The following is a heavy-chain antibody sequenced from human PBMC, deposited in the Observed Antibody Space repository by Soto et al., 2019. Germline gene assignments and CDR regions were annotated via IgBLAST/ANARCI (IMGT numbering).Heavy chain of an antibody. CDR1: GFDFSNSW. Sequence: EVQLVESGGGFVQPGGSLRLSCAASGFDFSNSWMHWVRQVPGKGLVWVSHINSDGSSTTYADSVKGRFTISRANARTTVYLQLASLRVEDTAVYYCARDKSYALAVWGQGTTVTVSS. V-gene: IGHV3-74*03. D-gene: IGHD4-17*01. CDR3: ARDKSYALAV. J-gene: IGHJ6*02. CDR2: INSDGSST.